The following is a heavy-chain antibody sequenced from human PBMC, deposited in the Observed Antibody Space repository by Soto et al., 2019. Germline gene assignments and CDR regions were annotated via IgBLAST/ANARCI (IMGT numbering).Heavy chain of an antibody. V-gene: IGHV4-39*07. Sequence: PSETLSLTCSVSGDSISSSSYYWGWIRQPPGKGLEWIGSMYYGGSTYYNPSLKRRGNISVDTSKNLFSLKLSSVTAADTAVYYCARGSRGIVVPAAISRAHYHYNWFDPCGQGTLVTGSS. CDR3: ARGSRGIVVPAAISRAHYHYNWFDP. CDR2: MYYGGST. D-gene: IGHD2-2*02. J-gene: IGHJ5*02. CDR1: GDSISSSSYY.